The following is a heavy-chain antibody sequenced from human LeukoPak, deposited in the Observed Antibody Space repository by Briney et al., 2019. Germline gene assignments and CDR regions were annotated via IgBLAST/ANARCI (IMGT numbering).Heavy chain of an antibody. Sequence: PGGSLRLSCAASGFTFSSYWMHWVRQAPGKGLMWVSRMKSDGSSTSYADSVEGRFTISRDNAKNTLYLQMNSLRAEDTAVYYCAVRQGGSYTGESDYWGQGTLVTVSS. CDR3: AVRQGGSYTGESDY. V-gene: IGHV3-74*01. CDR1: GFTFSSYW. CDR2: MKSDGSST. D-gene: IGHD3-10*01. J-gene: IGHJ4*02.